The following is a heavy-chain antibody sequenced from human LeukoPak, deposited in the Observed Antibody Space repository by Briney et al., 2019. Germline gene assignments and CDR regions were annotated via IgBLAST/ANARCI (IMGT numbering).Heavy chain of an antibody. CDR2: IYYSGST. D-gene: IGHD6-13*01. V-gene: IGHV4-59*01. CDR3: ARDPHSNPFVGDPTAAAGGWFDP. J-gene: IGHJ5*02. CDR1: GGSISSYY. Sequence: SETLSLTCTVSGGSISSYYWSWIRQPPGKGLEWIGYIYYSGSTNYNPSLKSRVTISVDTSKNQFALKLSAVTAADPAVYYCARDPHSNPFVGDPTAAAGGWFDPWGQGTLVTVSS.